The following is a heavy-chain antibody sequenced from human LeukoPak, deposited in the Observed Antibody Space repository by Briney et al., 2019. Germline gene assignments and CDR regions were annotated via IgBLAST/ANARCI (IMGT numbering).Heavy chain of an antibody. J-gene: IGHJ4*02. CDR3: AKDSSVPYGITD. D-gene: IGHD4-17*01. CDR2: INGDGSRT. V-gene: IGHV3-74*01. Sequence: GGSLRLSCAASGFSFSTSWMYWVRQAPGKGLVWVSVINGDGSRTRHADSVKGRFTISRDNAKNALYLQMNSLRAEDTALYYCAKDSSVPYGITDWGQGTLVTVSS. CDR1: GFSFSTSW.